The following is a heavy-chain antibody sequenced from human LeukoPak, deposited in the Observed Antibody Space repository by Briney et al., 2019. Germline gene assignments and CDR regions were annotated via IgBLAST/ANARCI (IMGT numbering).Heavy chain of an antibody. D-gene: IGHD3-3*01. CDR1: GFTFSRYW. CDR2: IKEDGSEK. J-gene: IGHJ4*02. Sequence: GGSLRLSCAAAGFTFSRYWMSWVRQAKGKGLECVAKIKEDGSEKHYVGSVKGRFTIFRDNANDSLYLQMNSLRADDTATYYCVRGLLEWLRLETYYFDYWGQGTLVTVSS. CDR3: VRGLLEWLRLETYYFDY. V-gene: IGHV3-7*01.